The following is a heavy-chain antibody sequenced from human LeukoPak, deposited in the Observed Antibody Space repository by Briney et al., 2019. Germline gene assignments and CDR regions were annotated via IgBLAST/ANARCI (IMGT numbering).Heavy chain of an antibody. V-gene: IGHV4-30-4*01. J-gene: IGHJ2*01. D-gene: IGHD3-9*01. Sequence: SETLSLTCTVSGGSISSDGYHWSWIRQLPGKGLEWIGYIDYSGTTYYNPSLKSRVTISVDRSKNQFSLKLSSVTAADTAVYYCAREGYDILTGIGYFDLWGRGTLVTVSS. CDR2: IDYSGTT. CDR3: AREGYDILTGIGYFDL. CDR1: GGSISSDGYH.